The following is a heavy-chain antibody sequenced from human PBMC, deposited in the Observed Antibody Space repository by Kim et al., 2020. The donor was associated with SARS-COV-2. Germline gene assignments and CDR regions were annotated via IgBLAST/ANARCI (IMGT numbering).Heavy chain of an antibody. Sequence: ASVKVSCKASGYTFTSYDINWVRQATGQGLEWLGWMNPNSGNTGYAEKFRGRVTMTREISTSTAYMELSSLTSEDTAVYYCARHSSGRNDNLFDPWGQGTLVTVSS. CDR1: GYTFTSYD. CDR3: ARHSSGRNDNLFDP. J-gene: IGHJ5*02. D-gene: IGHD6-19*01. CDR2: MNPNSGNT. V-gene: IGHV1-8*01.